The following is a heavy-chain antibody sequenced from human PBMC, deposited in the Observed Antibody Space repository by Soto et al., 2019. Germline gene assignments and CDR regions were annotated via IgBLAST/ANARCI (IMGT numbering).Heavy chain of an antibody. Sequence: QVQLVQSGAEVKKPGASVKVSCKASGYTFTSYGISWVRQAPGQGLEWMGWISAYNGNTNYAQKLQGRVTMTTDTSTRTAYMELRSLRYDDKAVYYCARAQGATAMVLVWGQGTLVTVSS. J-gene: IGHJ4*02. D-gene: IGHD5-18*01. CDR1: GYTFTSYG. V-gene: IGHV1-18*01. CDR2: ISAYNGNT. CDR3: ARAQGATAMVLV.